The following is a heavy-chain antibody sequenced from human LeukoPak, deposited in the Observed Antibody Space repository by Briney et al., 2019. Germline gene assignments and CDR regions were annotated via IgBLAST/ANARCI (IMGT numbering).Heavy chain of an antibody. V-gene: IGHV4-34*01. D-gene: IGHD5-18*01. CDR2: INHSGST. CDR1: GGSFSGYY. J-gene: IGHJ4*02. Sequence: SETLSLTCAVYGGSFSGYYWSWIRQPPGKGLEWIGEINHSGSTNYNPSLKSRVTISVDTSKNQFSLKLSSVTAADTAVYYCARGRGGRRTSSGIDYWGQGTLVTVSP. CDR3: ARGRGGRRTSSGIDY.